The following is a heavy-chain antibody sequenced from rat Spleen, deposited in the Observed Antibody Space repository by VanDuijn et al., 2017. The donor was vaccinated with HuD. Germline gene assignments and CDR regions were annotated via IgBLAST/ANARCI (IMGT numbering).Heavy chain of an antibody. Sequence: EVQLVESGGGLVQPGSSRKLSGAASGFPFSSFPMAWVRQAPKKGLEWVASITNAGGETYDQDYVKGRFTISRDNAKSTLYLQLNSLRSEETATYYCGKDMKYYSTYPFYVMGAWGQGASVTVSS. CDR3: GKDMKYYSTYPFYVMGA. V-gene: IGHV5-46*01. CDR1: GFPFSSFP. D-gene: IGHD1-3*01. J-gene: IGHJ4*01. CDR2: ITNAGGET.